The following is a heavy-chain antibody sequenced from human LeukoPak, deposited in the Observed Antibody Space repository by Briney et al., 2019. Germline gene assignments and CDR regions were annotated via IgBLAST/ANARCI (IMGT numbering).Heavy chain of an antibody. CDR1: GFTFSTYD. Sequence: PGGSLRLSCAASGFTFSTYDMHWVRQATGKGLEWVSAISTTDDTYYPGSVKGRFTISRENAKSSLYFQMNSLRAEDTAVYYCARGRSGSYFDSWGQGTLVAVSS. V-gene: IGHV3-13*04. CDR2: ISTTDDT. J-gene: IGHJ4*02. CDR3: ARGRSGSYFDS. D-gene: IGHD1-26*01.